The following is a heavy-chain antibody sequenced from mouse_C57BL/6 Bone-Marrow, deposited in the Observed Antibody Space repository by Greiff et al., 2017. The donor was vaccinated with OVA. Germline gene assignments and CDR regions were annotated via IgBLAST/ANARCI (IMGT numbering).Heavy chain of an antibody. V-gene: IGHV1-20*01. Sequence: VQLKESGPELVKPGDSVKISCKASGYSFTGYFMNWVMQSHGKSLEWIGRINPYNGDTFYNQKFKGKATLTVDKSSSTAHMELRSLTSEDSAVYYCARLRYYYGSSYDAMDYWGQGTSVTVSS. J-gene: IGHJ4*01. CDR1: GYSFTGYF. D-gene: IGHD1-1*01. CDR2: INPYNGDT. CDR3: ARLRYYYGSSYDAMDY.